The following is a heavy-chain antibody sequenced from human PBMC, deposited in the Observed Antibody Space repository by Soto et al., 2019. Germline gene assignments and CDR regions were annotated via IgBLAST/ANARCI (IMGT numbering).Heavy chain of an antibody. CDR3: ARRRLPYCSGGGCYGDY. D-gene: IGHD2-15*01. CDR2: IYHSGST. Sequence: QVHLQESGPGLVKPSGTLSLTCAVSGGSISSYNWWTWVRQPPGKGLEWIGEIYHSGSTSYNPSLKSRVTISVDKSKNQFSLKVNSLTAAATAVYYCARRRLPYCSGGGCYGDYWGQGTLVTVSS. V-gene: IGHV4-4*02. CDR1: GGSISSYNW. J-gene: IGHJ4*02.